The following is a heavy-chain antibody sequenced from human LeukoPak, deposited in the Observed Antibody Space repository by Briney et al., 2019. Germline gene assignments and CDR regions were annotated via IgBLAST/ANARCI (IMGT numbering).Heavy chain of an antibody. CDR3: ARGKVGYSYFDY. D-gene: IGHD5-18*01. CDR1: GFTFSTYS. V-gene: IGHV3-21*01. J-gene: IGHJ4*02. Sequence: PGGSLRLSCAASGFTFSTYSMNWVRQAPGKGLECVSSISSSSGYIHYADSVKGRFTISRDNAKNSLYLQMNSLRDTDTAVYYCARGKVGYSYFDYWGQGTLVTVSS. CDR2: ISSSSGYI.